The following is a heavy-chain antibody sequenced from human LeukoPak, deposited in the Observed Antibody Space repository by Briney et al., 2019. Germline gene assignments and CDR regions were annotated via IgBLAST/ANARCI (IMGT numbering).Heavy chain of an antibody. J-gene: IGHJ4*02. Sequence: GGSLGLSCAASGFTFNTYGMHWVRQAPGKGLEWVAFIRYDGSYKYYADSVKGRFTISRDNSKNTLYLQMNSLRADDTAVYYCAKDIWRGSYYDSSGQFDYWGQGTLVTVSS. V-gene: IGHV3-30*02. CDR1: GFTFNTYG. D-gene: IGHD3-22*01. CDR3: AKDIWRGSYYDSSGQFDY. CDR2: IRYDGSYK.